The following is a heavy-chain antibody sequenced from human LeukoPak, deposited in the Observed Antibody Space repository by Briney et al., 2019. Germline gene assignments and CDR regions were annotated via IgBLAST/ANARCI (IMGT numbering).Heavy chain of an antibody. D-gene: IGHD5-18*01. Sequence: SETLSLTCTVSGGSISSSSYYWGWIRQPPGKGLEWIGSIYYSGSTYYNPSLKSRVTISVDTSKNQFSLKLSSVTAADTAVYYCARGYSYGYTVYWGQGTLVTVSS. V-gene: IGHV4-39*07. J-gene: IGHJ4*02. CDR3: ARGYSYGYTVY. CDR1: GGSISSSSYY. CDR2: IYYSGST.